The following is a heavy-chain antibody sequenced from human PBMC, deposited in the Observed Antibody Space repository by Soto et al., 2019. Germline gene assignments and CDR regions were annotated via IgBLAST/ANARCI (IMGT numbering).Heavy chain of an antibody. CDR3: ARDPTIVGATTWGWFDP. CDR1: GYTFTSYY. V-gene: IGHV1-46*01. CDR2: INPSGGST. Sequence: ASVKVSCKASGYTFTSYYMHWVRQAPGQGLEWMGIINPSGGSTSYAQKFQGRVTMTRDTSTSTVYMELSSLRSEDTAVYYCARDPTIVGATTWGWFDPWGQGTLVTVSS. J-gene: IGHJ5*02. D-gene: IGHD1-26*01.